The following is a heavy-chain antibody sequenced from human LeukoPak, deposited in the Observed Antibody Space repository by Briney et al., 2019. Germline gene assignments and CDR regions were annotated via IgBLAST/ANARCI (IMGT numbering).Heavy chain of an antibody. J-gene: IGHJ4*02. CDR1: GFTFSDYY. V-gene: IGHV3-11*04. CDR2: ISSSGSTI. D-gene: IGHD3-3*01. Sequence: GGSLRLSCAASGFTFSDYYMSWIRQAPGKGLEWVSYISSSGSTIYYADSVKGRFTISRDNAKNSLYLQMNSLRAEDTAVYYCARDLLNDFWSGYYPGAFDYWGQGTLVTVSS. CDR3: ARDLLNDFWSGYYPGAFDY.